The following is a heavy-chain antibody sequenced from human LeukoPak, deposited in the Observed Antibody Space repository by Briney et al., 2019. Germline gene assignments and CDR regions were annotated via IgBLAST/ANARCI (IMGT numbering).Heavy chain of an antibody. V-gene: IGHV1-24*01. CDR3: ARGWSRYSSGWKYYFDY. D-gene: IGHD6-19*01. CDR2: FDPEDGET. CDR1: GYTLTELS. Sequence: ASVKVSCKVSGYTLTELSMHWVRQAPGKGLEWMGGFDPEDGETIYAQKFQGRVTMTEDTSRDTAYMELSRPRSDDTAVYYCARGWSRYSSGWKYYFDYWGQGTLVTVSS. J-gene: IGHJ4*02.